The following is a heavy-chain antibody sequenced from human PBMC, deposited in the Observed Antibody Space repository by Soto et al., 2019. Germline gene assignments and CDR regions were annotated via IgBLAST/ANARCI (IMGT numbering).Heavy chain of an antibody. J-gene: IGHJ4*02. D-gene: IGHD6-19*01. CDR2: INPNSGGT. CDR1: GYTFTGYY. V-gene: IGHV1-2*04. CDR3: ASASRAVASETFDY. Sequence: ASVKVSCKASGYTFTGYYMHWVRQAPGQGLEWMGWINPNSGGTNYAQKFQGWVTMTRDTSISTAYMELSRLRSDDTAVYYCASASRAVASETFDYWGQGTLVTVSS.